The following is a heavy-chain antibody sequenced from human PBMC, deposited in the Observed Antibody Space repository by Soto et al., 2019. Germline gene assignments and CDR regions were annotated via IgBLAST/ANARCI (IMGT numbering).Heavy chain of an antibody. CDR1: DFTFSTYS. CDR3: ARDSITIFWGGMDV. D-gene: IGHD3-3*01. CDR2: ISATSNHI. J-gene: IGHJ6*02. Sequence: GGSLRLSCVASDFTFSTYSMNWVRQAPGKGLEWVAYISATSNHIYYADSLKGRFTISRDNAKSSLYLHMNSLRAEDTAVYFCARDSITIFWGGMDVWGQGTTVTVSS. V-gene: IGHV3-21*01.